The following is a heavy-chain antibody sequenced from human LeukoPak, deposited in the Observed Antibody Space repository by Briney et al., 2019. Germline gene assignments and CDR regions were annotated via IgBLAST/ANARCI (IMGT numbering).Heavy chain of an antibody. CDR1: GYSISSSGYY. CDR3: ARRVGGTSFRDY. CDR2: MYHGGST. D-gene: IGHD1-26*01. V-gene: IGHV4-38-2*02. Sequence: PSETLSLTCTVSGYSISSSGYYWGWIRQPPGEGLEWIGSMYHGGSTYYNPSLKSRVTISRDTSKNQFSLKLSSVTAADTAVYYCARRVGGTSFRDYWGQGTLVTVSS. J-gene: IGHJ4*02.